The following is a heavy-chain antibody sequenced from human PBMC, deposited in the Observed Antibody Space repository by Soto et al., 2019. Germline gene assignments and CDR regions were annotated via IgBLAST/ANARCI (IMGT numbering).Heavy chain of an antibody. Sequence: QITLKESGPTLVKPTQTLTLTCTFSGFSLYTNGVHVGWIRQPPGKALEWLALIYWDDDKRYSPSLNSRLTITKDTSKNQVVLTMTNMDPVDTAAYYCAHVGNMAAAGHYFDYWGQGTLVTVSS. V-gene: IGHV2-5*02. CDR3: AHVGNMAAAGHYFDY. CDR1: GFSLYTNGVH. CDR2: IYWDDDK. D-gene: IGHD6-13*01. J-gene: IGHJ4*02.